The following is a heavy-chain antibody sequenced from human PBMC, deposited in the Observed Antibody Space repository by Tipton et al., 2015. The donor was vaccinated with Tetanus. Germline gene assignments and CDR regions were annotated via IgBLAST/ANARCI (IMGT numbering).Heavy chain of an antibody. D-gene: IGHD6-19*01. CDR3: ARDRDGGWSFDY. J-gene: IGHJ4*02. V-gene: IGHV3-64*02. Sequence: SLRLSCAASGFTFSNYPMHWVRQAPGKGLEYVSSILGEEDSPLYADSVKGRFTISRDNSKNTLYLRMDSVTGEDMAVYYCARDRDGGWSFDYWGQGTLVTVSS. CDR2: ILGEEDSP. CDR1: GFTFSNYP.